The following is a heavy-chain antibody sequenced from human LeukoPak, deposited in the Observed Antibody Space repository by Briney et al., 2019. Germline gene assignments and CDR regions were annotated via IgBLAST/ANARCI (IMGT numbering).Heavy chain of an antibody. Sequence: GGSLRLSCAASGFTFGDYCMSWVRQAPGKGLEWVGFIRSEACGGTTEYAASVKGRFTISRDDSKSIAYLQMNSLKTEDTAVYFCTGSFGELSFFDYWGQGTLVTVSS. V-gene: IGHV3-49*04. D-gene: IGHD3-10*01. CDR2: IRSEACGGTT. J-gene: IGHJ4*02. CDR1: GFTFGDYC. CDR3: TGSFGELSFFDY.